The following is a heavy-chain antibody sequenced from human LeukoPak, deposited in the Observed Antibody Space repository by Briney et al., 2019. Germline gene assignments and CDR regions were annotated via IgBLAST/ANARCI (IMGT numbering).Heavy chain of an antibody. CDR1: GGSISSSSYY. J-gene: IGHJ3*02. CDR3: ARWSVGLAIFGVANDAFDI. V-gene: IGHV4-39*07. CDR2: IYYSGST. D-gene: IGHD3-3*01. Sequence: SETLSLTCTVSGGSISSSSYYWGWIRQPPGEGLEWIGSIYYSGSTYYNPSLKSRVTISVDTSKNQFSLKLSSVTAADTAVYYCARWSVGLAIFGVANDAFDIWGQGTMVTVSS.